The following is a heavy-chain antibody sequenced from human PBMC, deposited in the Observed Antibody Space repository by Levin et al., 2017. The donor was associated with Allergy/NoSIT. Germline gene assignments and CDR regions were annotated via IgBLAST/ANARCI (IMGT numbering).Heavy chain of an antibody. D-gene: IGHD2-2*01. CDR2: ITYDGSSK. CDR1: GFTFSSYG. J-gene: IGHJ4*02. Sequence: GGSLRLSCAASGFTFSSYGMHWVRQAPGKGLEWVAVITYDGSSKYYADSVKGRFTISRDNSKNTLYLQMNSLRAEDTAVYYCAKTGVVPAAIPFDYWGQGTLVTVSS. CDR3: AKTGVVPAAIPFDY. V-gene: IGHV3-30*18.